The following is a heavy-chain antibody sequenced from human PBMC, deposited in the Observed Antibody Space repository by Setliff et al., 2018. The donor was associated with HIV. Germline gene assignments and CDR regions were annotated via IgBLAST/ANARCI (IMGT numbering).Heavy chain of an antibody. CDR2: INPSGGST. CDR1: GYTFTSYY. Sequence: ASVKVSCKASGYTFTSYYMHWVRQAPGQGLEWMGIINPSGGSTRYAQKFQGRVTKTRDTSTSTVYMELSSLRSEDTAVYYCARDGYYNSWSGYGYYYYYMDVWGKGTTVTAP. CDR3: ARDGYYNSWSGYGYYYYYMDV. V-gene: IGHV1-46*01. J-gene: IGHJ6*03. D-gene: IGHD3-3*01.